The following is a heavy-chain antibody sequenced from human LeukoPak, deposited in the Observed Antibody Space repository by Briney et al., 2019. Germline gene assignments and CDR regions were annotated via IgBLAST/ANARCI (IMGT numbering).Heavy chain of an antibody. CDR1: TYSITNYY. Sequence: PSETLSLTCTVSTYSITNYYWSWIRQAPGEGLDWTGYIYYSGSANYNPSLKSRVTISFDTSKNHFSLEMTSVTAADTAMYYCASRSSRNYFEYWGRGILVTVSS. D-gene: IGHD6-13*01. CDR2: IYYSGSA. V-gene: IGHV4-59*01. J-gene: IGHJ4*02. CDR3: ASRSSRNYFEY.